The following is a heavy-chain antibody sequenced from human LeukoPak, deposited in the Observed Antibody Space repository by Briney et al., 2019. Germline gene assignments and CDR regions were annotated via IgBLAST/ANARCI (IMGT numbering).Heavy chain of an antibody. V-gene: IGHV4-39*01. CDR3: ASPGITTFDY. J-gene: IGHJ4*02. CDR1: GGSISGNSFY. Sequence: SETLSLTCTVSGGSISGNSFYWGWVRQPPGKGLEWIGNIYYTGITYYNPSLKSRVTISVDTSKNQFSLKLNSVAAADTAVYYCASPGITTFDYWGQGTLVTVSS. D-gene: IGHD3-22*01. CDR2: IYYTGIT.